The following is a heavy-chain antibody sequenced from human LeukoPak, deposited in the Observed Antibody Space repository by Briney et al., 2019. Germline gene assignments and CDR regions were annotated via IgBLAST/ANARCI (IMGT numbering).Heavy chain of an antibody. V-gene: IGHV4-39*01. CDR3: ASDLTYYDFWSGYYLYNWFDP. CDR2: IYYSGST. J-gene: IGHJ5*02. Sequence: SETLSLTCTVSGGSISSSSYYWGWIRQPPGKGLEWIGSIYYSGSTYYNPSLKSRVTISVDTSKNQFSLKLRSVTAADTAVYYCASDLTYYDFWSGYYLYNWFDPWGQGTLVTVSS. CDR1: GGSISSSSYY. D-gene: IGHD3-3*01.